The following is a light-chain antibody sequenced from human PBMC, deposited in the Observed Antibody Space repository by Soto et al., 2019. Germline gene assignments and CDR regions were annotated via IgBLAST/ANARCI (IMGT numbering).Light chain of an antibody. CDR1: QSINSW. CDR2: KAS. CDR3: QQYNNYST. V-gene: IGKV1-5*03. Sequence: DIQMTQSPSTLSASVGDRVTITCRASQSINSWLAWYQQKPGKAPKLLIYKASSLESGVPSRFSGSGSGTEFTLTISSLQPDDFATYYCQQYNNYSTFGQGTKLEIK. J-gene: IGKJ2*02.